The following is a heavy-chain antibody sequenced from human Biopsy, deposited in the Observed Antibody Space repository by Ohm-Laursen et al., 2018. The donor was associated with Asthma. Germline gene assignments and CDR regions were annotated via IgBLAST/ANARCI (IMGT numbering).Heavy chain of an antibody. Sequence: SLRLSCAASGFPFSNYVMSWVRQAPGKGLEWVARIRDKDNRYSTEYAASVKGRFTVSRDDAKNSVYLQMNSLKTEDTAIYYCVRDGLGVVEDWGQGTLVTVSS. V-gene: IGHV3-72*01. J-gene: IGHJ4*02. D-gene: IGHD3-3*01. CDR3: VRDGLGVVED. CDR2: IRDKDNRYST. CDR1: GFPFSNYV.